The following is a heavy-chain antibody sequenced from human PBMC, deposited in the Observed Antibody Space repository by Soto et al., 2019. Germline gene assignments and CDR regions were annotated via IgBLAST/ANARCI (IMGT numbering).Heavy chain of an antibody. CDR2: IHRGGNT. CDR1: GFTVSSYY. J-gene: IGHJ4*02. CDR3: ARDPGYALPFLEYLFH. Sequence: EVQLVESGGGLVQPGGSLRLSCAASGFTVSSYYMSWVRQAPGKGLEWVSIIHRGGNTYYADSVKGRFTISRDNSNNMLFLQMNSLRADDTAVYYCARDPGYALPFLEYLFHRGQGTLVTVSS. D-gene: IGHD3-3*01. V-gene: IGHV3-66*01.